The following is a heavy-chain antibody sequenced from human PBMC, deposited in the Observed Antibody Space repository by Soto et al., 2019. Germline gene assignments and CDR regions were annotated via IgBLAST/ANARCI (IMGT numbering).Heavy chain of an antibody. CDR2: ILHTGGT. V-gene: IGHV4-30-2*01. D-gene: IGHD3-10*01. CDR1: GGSISGGGFS. CDR3: ARLQFGEGFDY. Sequence: PSETLSLTCAVSGGSISGGGFSWGWIRQPPGKGLEWIGYILHTGGTQYNPSLKSRVSMSVDKSKNQFSLHPTSVTAADTAVYYCARLQFGEGFDYWGQGALVTVSS. J-gene: IGHJ4*02.